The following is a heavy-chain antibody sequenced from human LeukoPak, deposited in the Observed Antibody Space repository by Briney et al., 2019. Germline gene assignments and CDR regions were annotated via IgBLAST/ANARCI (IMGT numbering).Heavy chain of an antibody. CDR3: ARQEMSRGYCSSISCRAAFDY. D-gene: IGHD2-2*01. Sequence: GESLKISCEGSGYRFTSYWIAWVRHMPGKGLEWMGITYPGDSDTRYSPSFQGQVTISADKSISTAYLQWSSLKASDTAMYYCARQEMSRGYCSSISCRAAFDYWGQGTLVTVSS. CDR1: GYRFTSYW. J-gene: IGHJ4*02. CDR2: TYPGDSDT. V-gene: IGHV5-51*01.